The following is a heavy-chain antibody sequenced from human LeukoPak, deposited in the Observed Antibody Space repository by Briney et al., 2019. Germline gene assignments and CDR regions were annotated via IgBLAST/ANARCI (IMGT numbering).Heavy chain of an antibody. V-gene: IGHV4-39*01. CDR1: GGSISSSSYY. J-gene: IGHJ4*02. CDR3: ARRTVTTWGVDY. Sequence: SETLSLTCTVSGGSISSSSYYWGWIRQPPGKGLEWIGSIYYSGSTYYNPSIKSRVTISVDTSKNQFSLKLSSVTAADTAVYYCARRTVTTWGVDYWGQGTLVTVSS. CDR2: IYYSGST. D-gene: IGHD4-11*01.